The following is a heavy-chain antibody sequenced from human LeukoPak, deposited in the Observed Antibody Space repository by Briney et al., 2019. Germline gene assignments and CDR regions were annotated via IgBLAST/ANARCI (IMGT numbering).Heavy chain of an antibody. CDR1: GFTFSSYG. V-gene: IGHV3-30*02. D-gene: IGHD2-2*01. J-gene: IGHJ4*02. Sequence: GGSLRLSCAASGFTFSSYGMHWVRQAPGKGLEWVAFIRYDGSNKYYADSVKGRFTISRDNSKNTLYLQMNSLRAEDTAVYYCAKDWAPGAEVPAAMFDYWGQGTLVTVSS. CDR2: IRYDGSNK. CDR3: AKDWAPGAEVPAAMFDY.